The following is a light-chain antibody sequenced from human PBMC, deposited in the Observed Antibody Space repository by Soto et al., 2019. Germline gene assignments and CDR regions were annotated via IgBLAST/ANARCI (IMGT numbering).Light chain of an antibody. V-gene: IGLV6-57*02. CDR2: EDN. J-gene: IGLJ2*01. CDR1: SGSIASNY. CDR3: QSYSSTRVV. Sequence: NFMLTQPHSVSESPGKTVTISCTGSSGSIASNYVQWYQQRPGSAPTTVIYEDNQRPSGVPDRFSGSIDSSSNSASLTISGLKTEDEADYYCQSYSSTRVVFGGGTKVTVL.